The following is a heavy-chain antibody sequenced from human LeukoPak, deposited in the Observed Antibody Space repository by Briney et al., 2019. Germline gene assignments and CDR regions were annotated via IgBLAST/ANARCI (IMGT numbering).Heavy chain of an antibody. Sequence: ASVKVSCKASGYTFTGYYMHWVRQAPGQGLEWMGRINPNSGGTNYAQKFQGRVTMTRDTSISTAYMELSRLRSDDTAVYYCAREGCGGDCYHYYYYYGMEVWGQGTTVTVSS. V-gene: IGHV1-2*06. CDR3: AREGCGGDCYHYYYYYGMEV. CDR1: GYTFTGYY. D-gene: IGHD2-21*02. CDR2: INPNSGGT. J-gene: IGHJ6*02.